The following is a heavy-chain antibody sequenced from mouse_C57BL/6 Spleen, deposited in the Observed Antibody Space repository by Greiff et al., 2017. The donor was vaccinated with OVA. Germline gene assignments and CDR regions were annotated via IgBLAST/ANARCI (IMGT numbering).Heavy chain of an antibody. CDR3: EKRRLGLFFDY. D-gene: IGHD3-3*01. Sequence: DVKLVESGGGLVQPGGSLSLSCAASGFTFTDYYMSWVRQPPGKALEWLGFFRNKANGYTTEYSASVKGRFTISRDNSQSILYLQMNALRAEDSDTYYCEKRRLGLFFDYWGQGTTLTVSS. V-gene: IGHV7-3*03. J-gene: IGHJ2*01. CDR2: FRNKANGYTT. CDR1: GFTFTDYY.